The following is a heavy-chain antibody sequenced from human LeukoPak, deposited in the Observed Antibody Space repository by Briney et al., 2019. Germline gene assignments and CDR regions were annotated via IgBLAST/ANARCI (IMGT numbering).Heavy chain of an antibody. V-gene: IGHV3-30*04. J-gene: IGHJ4*02. CDR2: ISYDGSNK. CDR1: GFTFSSYA. CDR3: ARVPVRGTYYFDY. D-gene: IGHD3-10*01. Sequence: GRSLRLSCAASGFTFSSYAMHWVRQAPGKGLEWVAVISYDGSNKYYADSVKGRFTISRDNSKNTLYLQMNSLRAEDTAVYYCARVPVRGTYYFDYWGQGTLVTVSS.